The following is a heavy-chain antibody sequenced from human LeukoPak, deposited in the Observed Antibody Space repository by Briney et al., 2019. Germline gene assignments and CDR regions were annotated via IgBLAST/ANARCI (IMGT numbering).Heavy chain of an antibody. CDR2: IYTSGST. CDR1: GGSISSYY. Sequence: SETLSLTCTVSGGSISSYYWSWIRQPAGKGLEWIGRIYTSGSTNYNPSLKSRVTMSVDTSKNQFSLKLSSVTAADTAVYYCARVGGHYYGSGSYYYVTHLGDYYYYGMDVWGQGTTVTVSS. J-gene: IGHJ6*02. CDR3: ARVGGHYYGSGSYYYVTHLGDYYYYGMDV. D-gene: IGHD3-10*01. V-gene: IGHV4-4*07.